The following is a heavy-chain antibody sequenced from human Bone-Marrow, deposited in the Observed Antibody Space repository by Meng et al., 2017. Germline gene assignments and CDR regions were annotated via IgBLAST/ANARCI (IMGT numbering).Heavy chain of an antibody. Sequence: QITLKESGPTLVKPTQTLTLTCTFSGFSLSTSGVSVGWIRQPPGEALEWLALIYWDDDKRYSPPLKSRLTITKDTSKNQVVLTMTNMDPVDTATYYCAHTRIAVAGTGVYYWGQGTLVTVSS. CDR3: AHTRIAVAGTGVYY. J-gene: IGHJ4*02. CDR2: IYWDDDK. V-gene: IGHV2-5*02. D-gene: IGHD6-19*01. CDR1: GFSLSTSGVS.